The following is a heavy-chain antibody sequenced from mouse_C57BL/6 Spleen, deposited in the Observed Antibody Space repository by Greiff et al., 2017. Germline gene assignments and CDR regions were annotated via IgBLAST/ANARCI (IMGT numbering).Heavy chain of an antibody. CDR1: GYTFTDYN. Sequence: EVQLQQSGPELVKPGASVKIPCKASGYTFTDYNMDWVKQSHGKSLEWIGDINPNNGGTIYNQKFKGKATLTVDKSSSTAYMELRSLTSEDTAVYYCARGLVHYYGSSYEAMDYWGQGTSVTVSS. CDR2: INPNNGGT. J-gene: IGHJ4*01. D-gene: IGHD1-1*01. CDR3: ARGLVHYYGSSYEAMDY. V-gene: IGHV1-18*01.